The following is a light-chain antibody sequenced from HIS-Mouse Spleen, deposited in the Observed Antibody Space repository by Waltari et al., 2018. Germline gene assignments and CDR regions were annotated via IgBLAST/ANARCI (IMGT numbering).Light chain of an antibody. CDR2: EDS. CDR3: YSTDSSGNHRV. J-gene: IGLJ2*01. CDR1: ALPKKY. V-gene: IGLV3-10*01. Sequence: SYELTQPPSVSVSPGQTARITCSGDALPKKYAYWYQQKSGQAPVLVIYEDSKRPFRVPERVSGSSSGTMATLTISGAQVEDEADYYCYSTDSSGNHRVFGGGTKLTVL.